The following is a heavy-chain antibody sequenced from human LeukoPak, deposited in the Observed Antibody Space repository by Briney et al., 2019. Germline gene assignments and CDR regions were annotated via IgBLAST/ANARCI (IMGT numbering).Heavy chain of an antibody. Sequence: PSETLSLTCAVYGGSFSGYYWSWIRQHPGKGLEWIGYIYYSGSTYYNPSLKSRVTISVDTSKNQFSLKLSSVTAADTAVYYCAAWRYSYYFDYRGQGTLVTVSS. CDR3: AAWRYSYYFDY. V-gene: IGHV4-31*11. D-gene: IGHD2-15*01. J-gene: IGHJ4*02. CDR1: GGSFSGYY. CDR2: IYYSGST.